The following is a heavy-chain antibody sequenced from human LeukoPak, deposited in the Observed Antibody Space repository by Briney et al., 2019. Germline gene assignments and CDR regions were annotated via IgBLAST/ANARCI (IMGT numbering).Heavy chain of an antibody. CDR3: ARVINSLAFDI. J-gene: IGHJ3*02. Sequence: SETLSLTCTVSDDSISSSSYYWGWIRQPPGRGLEWIGNIYYSGSTYYRVSLKSRVTISLDTSKNQFSLKLSSVTAANTAVYYCARVINSLAFDIWGQGTMVTVSS. CDR1: DDSISSSSYY. CDR2: IYYSGST. V-gene: IGHV4-39*07. D-gene: IGHD2-21*01.